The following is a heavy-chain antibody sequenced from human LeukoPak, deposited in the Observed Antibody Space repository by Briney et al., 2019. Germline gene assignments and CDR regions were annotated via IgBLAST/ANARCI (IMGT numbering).Heavy chain of an antibody. CDR2: ISSSSSYI. Sequence: PGGSLRLSCAASGFTFSSYSMNWVRQAPGKGLEWVSSISSSSSYIYYADSVKGRFTISRDNAKNSLYLQMNSLRAEDTAVYYCAGSDVVTATNSDYWGQGTLVTVSS. V-gene: IGHV3-21*01. CDR3: AGSDVVTATNSDY. D-gene: IGHD2-21*02. CDR1: GFTFSSYS. J-gene: IGHJ4*02.